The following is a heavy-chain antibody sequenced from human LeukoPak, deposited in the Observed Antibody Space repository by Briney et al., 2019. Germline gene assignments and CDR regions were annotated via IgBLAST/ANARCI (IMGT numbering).Heavy chain of an antibody. D-gene: IGHD3-22*01. CDR2: IYYSGST. Sequence: SETLSLTCTVSGGSISSGSYYWSWIRQPAGKGLEWIGYIYYSGSTNYNPSLKSRVTISVDTSKNQFSLKLSSVTAADTAVYYCARIRNYYDSSLYYYYYYYMDVWGKGTTVTVSS. CDR1: GGSISSGSYY. J-gene: IGHJ6*03. CDR3: ARIRNYYDSSLYYYYYYYMDV. V-gene: IGHV4-61*10.